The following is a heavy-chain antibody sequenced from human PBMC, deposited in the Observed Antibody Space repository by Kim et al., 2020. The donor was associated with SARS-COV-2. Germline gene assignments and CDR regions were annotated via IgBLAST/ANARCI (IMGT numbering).Heavy chain of an antibody. V-gene: IGHV3-72*01. CDR3: AIPTLIDAFDI. J-gene: IGHJ3*02. Sequence: DSAASVKGRFTISRDDSKNSLYLQMNSLKTEDTAVYYCAIPTLIDAFDIWGQGTMVTVSS.